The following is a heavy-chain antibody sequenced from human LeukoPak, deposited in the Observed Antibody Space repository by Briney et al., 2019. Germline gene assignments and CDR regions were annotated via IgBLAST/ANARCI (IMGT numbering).Heavy chain of an antibody. CDR1: GFTFSSYG. CDR3: ARDGIGPDYDDFDY. CDR2: IWYDGSNK. V-gene: IGHV3-33*01. Sequence: GGSLRLSCAASGFTFSSYGMHWARQAPGKGLEWVAVIWYDGSNKYYADSVKGRFTISRDNSKNTLYLQMNSLRAEDTAVYYCARDGIGPDYDDFDYWGQGTLVTVSS. D-gene: IGHD3-16*01. J-gene: IGHJ4*02.